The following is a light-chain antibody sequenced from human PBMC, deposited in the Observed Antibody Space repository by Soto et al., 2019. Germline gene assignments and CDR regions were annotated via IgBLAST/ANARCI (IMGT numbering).Light chain of an antibody. CDR3: QHYNSYSGS. Sequence: DIQITQAPSTLSGSVGDRVTITCRASQTISSWLAWYQQKPGKAPKLLIYKASTLKSGVPSRFSGSGSGTEFTLTISSLQADDSATYYCQHYNSYSGSFGKGTK. V-gene: IGKV1-5*03. J-gene: IGKJ1*01. CDR1: QTISSW. CDR2: KAS.